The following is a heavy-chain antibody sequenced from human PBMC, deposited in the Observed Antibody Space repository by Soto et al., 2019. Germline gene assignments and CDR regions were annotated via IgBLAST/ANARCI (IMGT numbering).Heavy chain of an antibody. CDR3: AKVLSSSWFYYGMDV. Sequence: AGGSLRLSCAASGFTFDDYAMHWVRQAPGKGLEWVSGISWNSGSIGYADSVKGRFTISRDNAKNSLYLQMNSLRAEDTALYYCAKVLSSSWFYYGMDVWGQGTTVTVSS. V-gene: IGHV3-9*01. D-gene: IGHD6-13*01. CDR1: GFTFDDYA. J-gene: IGHJ6*02. CDR2: ISWNSGSI.